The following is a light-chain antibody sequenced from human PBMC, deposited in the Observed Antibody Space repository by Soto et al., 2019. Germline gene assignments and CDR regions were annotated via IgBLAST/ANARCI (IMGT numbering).Light chain of an antibody. V-gene: IGLV2-14*03. Sequence: QSALTQPASVSGSPGQSITICCNGTSSDIGHYDYVSWYQQHPGKAPKLMIYHVTYRPSGASNRYSGSKSGNSASLTISGLQADDEADYYCCSLTTSHTYVFGSGTKLTVL. CDR3: CSLTTSHTYV. CDR1: SSDIGHYDY. CDR2: HVT. J-gene: IGLJ1*01.